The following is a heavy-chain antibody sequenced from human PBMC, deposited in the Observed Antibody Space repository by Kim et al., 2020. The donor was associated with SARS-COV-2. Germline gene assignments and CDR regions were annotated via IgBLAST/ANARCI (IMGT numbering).Heavy chain of an antibody. V-gene: IGHV1-69*13. J-gene: IGHJ4*02. D-gene: IGHD6-13*01. CDR1: GGTFSSYA. CDR2: IIPIFGTA. Sequence: SVKVSCKASGGTFSSYAISWVRQAPGQGLEWMGGIIPIFGTANYAQKFQGRVTITADESTSTAYMELSSLRSEDTAVYYCAGTWGIAAAGIRSHQNFDYWGQGTLVTVSS. CDR3: AGTWGIAAAGIRSHQNFDY.